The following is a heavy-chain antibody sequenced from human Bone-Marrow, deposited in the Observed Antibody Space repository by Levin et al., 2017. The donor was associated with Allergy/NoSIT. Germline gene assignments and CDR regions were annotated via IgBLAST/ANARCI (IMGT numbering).Heavy chain of an antibody. CDR2: ISGRSGSI. CDR3: AKDVVARDYYGMDV. D-gene: IGHD2-2*01. J-gene: IGHJ6*02. V-gene: IGHV3-9*01. CDR1: GFTVEDYG. Sequence: GGSLRLSCAASGFTVEDYGMHWVRQAPGKGLEWVSGISGRSGSIAYADSVKGRFTISRDNAKNSLYLQMNSLRAEDTALYYCAKDVVARDYYGMDVWGQGTTVTVSS.